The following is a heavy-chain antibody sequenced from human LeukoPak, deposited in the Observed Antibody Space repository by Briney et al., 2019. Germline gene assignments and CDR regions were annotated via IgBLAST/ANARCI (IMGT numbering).Heavy chain of an antibody. V-gene: IGHV3-74*01. J-gene: IGHJ6*03. D-gene: IGHD2-2*01. CDR2: IDSVGSST. CDR1: GFTFSSYW. Sequence: GGSLRLSCAASGFTFSSYWMHWVRQAPGKGLVWVSRIDSVGSSTSYADSVKGRFTISRDNAKNTVYLQMNSLRAEDTAVYYRARHYCSSTSCHEGYYMDVWGKGTTVTVSS. CDR3: ARHYCSSTSCHEGYYMDV.